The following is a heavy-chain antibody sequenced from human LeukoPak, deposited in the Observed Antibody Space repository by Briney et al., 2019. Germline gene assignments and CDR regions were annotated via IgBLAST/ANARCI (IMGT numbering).Heavy chain of an antibody. V-gene: IGHV1-2*02. CDR1: GYMFTVFY. CDR2: INPNTGGK. D-gene: IGHD5-12*01. J-gene: IGHJ4*02. Sequence: ASMNVSCKASGYMFTVFYIHWVRQAPGQGLEWMGWINPNTGGKNFAQKFQGGVTITSDTSISTAYMELNRLTSNDTAVYYCARDGIGVYTGYSRNVLDSWGQGTLVTVPS. CDR3: ARDGIGVYTGYSRNVLDS.